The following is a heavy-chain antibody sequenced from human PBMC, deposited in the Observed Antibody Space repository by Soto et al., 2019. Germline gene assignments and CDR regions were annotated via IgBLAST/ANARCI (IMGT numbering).Heavy chain of an antibody. Sequence: QVTLKESGPVLVKPTETLTLTCTVSGFSLSNARMGVSWIRQPPGKALEWLAHIFSNDEKSYSTSLKSKLTLSKDNSKNQVVLNMTNMAPVDPATYYCERIQSVLIDVYYYYGMDVWGQGTTVTVSS. V-gene: IGHV2-26*01. J-gene: IGHJ6*02. D-gene: IGHD2-15*01. CDR3: ERIQSVLIDVYYYYGMDV. CDR1: GFSLSNARMG. CDR2: IFSNDEK.